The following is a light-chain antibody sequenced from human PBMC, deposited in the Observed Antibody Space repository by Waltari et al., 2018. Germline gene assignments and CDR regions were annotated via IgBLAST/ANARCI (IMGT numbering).Light chain of an antibody. CDR2: DSS. J-gene: IGKJ2*01. CDR1: QSVRTN. Sequence: EIVVTQSPATLYVSPGERVTLSCRASQSVRTNLAWYQKKPGQSPRLLIYDSSTRATGFPARFSCSVSGTAFTLTISSLQSEDCAVYYCQQYNDWPHTFGQGTYVAIK. V-gene: IGKV3-15*01. CDR3: QQYNDWPHT.